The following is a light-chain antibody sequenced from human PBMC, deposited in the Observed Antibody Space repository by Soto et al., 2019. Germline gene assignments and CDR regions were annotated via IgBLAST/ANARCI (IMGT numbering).Light chain of an antibody. CDR3: SSYAGIHVV. CDR1: SSDVAGYNY. Sequence: QPVLTQPPSASGSPGQSVTISCTGTSSDVAGYNYVSWYQQHPGKAPQLMIYEVTKRPSGVPDRFSGSKSGNTASLTVSGLQAEDEADYYCSSYAGIHVVFGGGTKLTVL. J-gene: IGLJ2*01. CDR2: EVT. V-gene: IGLV2-8*01.